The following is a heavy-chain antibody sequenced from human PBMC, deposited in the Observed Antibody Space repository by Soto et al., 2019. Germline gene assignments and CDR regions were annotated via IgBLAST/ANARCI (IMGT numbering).Heavy chain of an antibody. Sequence: PGGSLRLSCAASGFTFSSYSMNWVRQAPGKGLEWVSSISSSSSYIYYADSVKGRFTISRDNAKNSLYLQMNSLRAEDTAVYYCARDPGPEWGGFDWLAWFDPWGQGTLVTVSS. D-gene: IGHD3-9*01. J-gene: IGHJ5*02. CDR2: ISSSSSYI. CDR3: ARDPGPEWGGFDWLAWFDP. CDR1: GFTFSSYS. V-gene: IGHV3-21*01.